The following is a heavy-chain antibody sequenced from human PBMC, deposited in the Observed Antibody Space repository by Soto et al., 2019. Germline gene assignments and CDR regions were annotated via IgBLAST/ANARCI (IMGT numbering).Heavy chain of an antibody. CDR1: GFAFSSYE. Sequence: GGSLRLSCVASGFAFSSYEMNWVRQDPGKGLEWVSYISSGSGTIYYADSVRGRFIISRDNDKKSLFLQMNSLRAEDTAVYFCATRGSRTATYNWFDPWGQGTLVTVSS. CDR2: ISSGSGTI. CDR3: ATRGSRTATYNWFDP. J-gene: IGHJ5*02. V-gene: IGHV3-48*03. D-gene: IGHD2-2*01.